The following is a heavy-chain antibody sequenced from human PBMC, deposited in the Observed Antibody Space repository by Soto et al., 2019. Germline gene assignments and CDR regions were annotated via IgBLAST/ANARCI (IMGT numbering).Heavy chain of an antibody. Sequence: ASVKVSCKASGYTFTSYAMHWVRQAPGQRLEWMGWINAGNGNTKYSQKFQGRVTITRDTSASTAYMELSSLRSEDTAVYYCAREIRDGYNPGYGMDVWGQGTTVTVSS. J-gene: IGHJ6*02. D-gene: IGHD5-12*01. CDR1: GYTFTSYA. V-gene: IGHV1-3*01. CDR2: INAGNGNT. CDR3: AREIRDGYNPGYGMDV.